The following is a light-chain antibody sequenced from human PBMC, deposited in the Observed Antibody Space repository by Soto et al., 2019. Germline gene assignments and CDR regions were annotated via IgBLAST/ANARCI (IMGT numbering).Light chain of an antibody. Sequence: QSALTQPASVSGSPGQSITISCTGTSSDVGGYHYVSWYQQHPGKAPKLMIYEVTNRPTGVSNRFSASKSGNTASLTISGHQADDEAHYYCSSYTTTYTLVFGGGTKLTVL. J-gene: IGLJ2*01. CDR3: SSYTTTYTLV. CDR2: EVT. CDR1: SSDVGGYHY. V-gene: IGLV2-14*01.